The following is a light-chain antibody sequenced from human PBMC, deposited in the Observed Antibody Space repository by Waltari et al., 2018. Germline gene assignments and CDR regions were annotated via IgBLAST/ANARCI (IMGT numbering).Light chain of an antibody. CDR3: TSFTSSSTIV. V-gene: IGLV2-14*03. CDR2: DVN. CDR1: SSDVGGYNY. J-gene: IGLJ2*01. Sequence: QSALTQPASVSGSPGQSITISCTGSSSDVGGYNYVSWYQQHPGKAPKLMISDVNKRPSGASNRFSGSKSDNTASLTISGLQAEDEAHYYCTSFTSSSTIVFGGGTKLTVL.